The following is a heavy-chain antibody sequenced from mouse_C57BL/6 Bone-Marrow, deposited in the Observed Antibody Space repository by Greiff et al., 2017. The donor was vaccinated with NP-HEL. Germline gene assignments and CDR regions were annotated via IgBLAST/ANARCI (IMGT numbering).Heavy chain of an antibody. Sequence: EVQLQQSGAELVRPGASVKLSCKASGYTFTDDYMHWVKQRPGQGLEWIGVINPNNGDTNYNSKFKGKATMTADTSSNTAYMQLSSLTSEDTAVYYCTKGNCDVDYGGQGTTLTVSA. V-gene: IGHV14-4*01. J-gene: IGHJ2*01. CDR2: INPNNGDT. CDR1: GYTFTDDY. D-gene: IGHD4-1*01. CDR3: TKGNCDVDY.